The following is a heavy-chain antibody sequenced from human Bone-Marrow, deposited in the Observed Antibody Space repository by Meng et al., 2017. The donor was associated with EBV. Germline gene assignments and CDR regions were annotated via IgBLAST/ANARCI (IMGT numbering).Heavy chain of an antibody. CDR2: LIPMSGAP. D-gene: IGHD3-10*01. CDR1: GCTFNSDA. V-gene: IGHV1-69*01. Sequence: QVRWGRSRAQRKQPWTQLYGSCWNSGCTFNSDAVSWVRQAPGQGLEWMGGLIPMSGAPHYAQKFQGRVTITADESTSTHYMDLSNLRSDDTAMYYCASESGRGFTPDYWGQGTLVTVSS. CDR3: ASESGRGFTPDY. J-gene: IGHJ4*02.